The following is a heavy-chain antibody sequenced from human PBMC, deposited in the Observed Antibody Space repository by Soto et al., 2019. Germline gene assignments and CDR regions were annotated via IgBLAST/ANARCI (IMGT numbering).Heavy chain of an antibody. J-gene: IGHJ4*02. CDR3: GRAISGYVT. V-gene: IGHV1-3*01. D-gene: IGHD5-12*01. CDR2: INAGNGDT. CDR1: GINYNTYA. Sequence: QVQLVQSGAEMKKPGASVKLSCKTSGINYNTYAIHWVRQAPGQGLEWMGWINAGNGDTRYSQNFQGRVTLTRDTSASTVYMDLDSLKSEDTGVYYFGRAISGYVTWGQGTLVTVSS.